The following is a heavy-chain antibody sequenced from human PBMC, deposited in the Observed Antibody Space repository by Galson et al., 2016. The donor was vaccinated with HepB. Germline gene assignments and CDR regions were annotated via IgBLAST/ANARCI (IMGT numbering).Heavy chain of an antibody. V-gene: IGHV5-51*01. Sequence: QSGAEVKKPGESLKISCKTSGYTFTNHWVGWVRQMSGKGLEWMGIIYPGHSETRYSPSFEGQVTISADKSVGTACLQWSSLKASDTAIYCCARSLNYSNYVNWGQGTPVTVSS. CDR2: IYPGHSET. CDR1: GYTFTNHW. D-gene: IGHD4-11*01. J-gene: IGHJ4*02. CDR3: ARSLNYSNYVN.